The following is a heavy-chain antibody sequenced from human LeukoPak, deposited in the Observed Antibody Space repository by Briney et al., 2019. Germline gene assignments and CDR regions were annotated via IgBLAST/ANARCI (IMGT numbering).Heavy chain of an antibody. CDR3: ARHVPAGFFDY. CDR1: GGSFSGYY. CDR2: INHSGST. V-gene: IGHV4-34*01. Sequence: PSETLSLTCAVYGGSFSGYYWSWIRQPPGKGLEWIGEINHSGSTNYNPSLKSRVTISVDTSKNQFSLKLSSVTAADTAVYYCARHVPAGFFDYWGQGTLVTVSS. J-gene: IGHJ4*02. D-gene: IGHD6-25*01.